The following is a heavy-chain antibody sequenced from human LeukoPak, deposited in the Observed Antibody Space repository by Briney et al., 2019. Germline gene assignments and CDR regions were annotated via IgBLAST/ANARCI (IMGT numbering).Heavy chain of an antibody. CDR3: ATWDDYGDFVAFEY. CDR1: GFTFSSYT. J-gene: IGHJ4*02. CDR2: ISSSATYI. V-gene: IGHV3-21*01. Sequence: GGSLRLSCGGSGFTFSSYTMNWVRQAPGKGLEWVASISSSATYIYYADSVRGRFTISRDDAKKSVFLHMNSLRAEDTAVYFCATWDDYGDFVAFEYWGQGTLITVSS. D-gene: IGHD4-17*01.